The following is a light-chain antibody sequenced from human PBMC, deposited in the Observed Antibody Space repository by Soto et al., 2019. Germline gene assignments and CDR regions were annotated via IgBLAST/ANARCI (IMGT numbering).Light chain of an antibody. J-gene: IGKJ1*01. Sequence: ESVWTQSPATLFWSPGVRATLSCRASQSVSRGYLGWYQRKPGQAPRLLMYVASIRAAGVPDRFSGSGSGTEFTLTISRLEPEDFKVYYCHHYETFGQGTKVEIK. CDR3: HHYET. CDR1: QSVSRGY. V-gene: IGKV3-20*01. CDR2: VAS.